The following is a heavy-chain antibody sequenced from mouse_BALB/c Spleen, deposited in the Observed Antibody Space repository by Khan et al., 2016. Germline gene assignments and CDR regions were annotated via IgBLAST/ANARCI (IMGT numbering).Heavy chain of an antibody. J-gene: IGHJ3*01. CDR1: GYSFTNYG. V-gene: IGHV9-3*02. D-gene: IGHD2-4*01. Sequence: QIQLVQSGPELKKPGETVKISCKASGYSFTNYGMNWVKQAPGKGLKWMGWIDTNPGEPTYAEEFKGRFAFSLETSAITAYLQINNLKNDDTDTEVCARWGYDYAWFAYWGQGTLVTVAA. CDR2: IDTNPGEP. CDR3: ARWGYDYAWFAY.